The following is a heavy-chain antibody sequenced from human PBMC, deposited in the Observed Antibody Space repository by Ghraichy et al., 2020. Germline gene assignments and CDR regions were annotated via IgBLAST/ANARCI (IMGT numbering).Heavy chain of an antibody. Sequence: GVLNISCAASGFTFSGYDMHWIRQRPGSGLEWVAALGIAGDTYFAGSVKGRFTLSRENAQNSVFLQMNGLRVGDTALYFCTRDLYGMDVWGLGTTVTVS. D-gene: IGHD2-15*01. J-gene: IGHJ6*02. V-gene: IGHV3-13*01. CDR1: GFTFSGYD. CDR2: LGIAGDT. CDR3: TRDLYGMDV.